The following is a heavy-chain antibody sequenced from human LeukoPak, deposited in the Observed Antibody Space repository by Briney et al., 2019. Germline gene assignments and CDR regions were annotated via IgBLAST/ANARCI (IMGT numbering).Heavy chain of an antibody. CDR2: IKQDGSEK. V-gene: IGHV3-7*01. D-gene: IGHD2-15*01. CDR3: ARHIVVVVAATGWFDP. Sequence: GGSLRLSCAASGFTFSSYWMSWVRQAPGKGLEWVANIKQDGSEKYYVDSVKGRFTISRDNAKNSLYLQMNSLRAENTAVYYCARHIVVVVAATGWFDPWGQGTLVTASS. CDR1: GFTFSSYW. J-gene: IGHJ5*02.